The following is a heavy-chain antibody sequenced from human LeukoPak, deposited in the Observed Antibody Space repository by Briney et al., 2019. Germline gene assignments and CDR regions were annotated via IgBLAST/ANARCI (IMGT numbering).Heavy chain of an antibody. D-gene: IGHD1-26*01. J-gene: IGHJ4*02. CDR1: GFILSDYN. V-gene: IGHV3-21*01. CDR2: ISISGTYI. Sequence: GGSLRLSCAASGFILSDYNMKWVRQAPGKGVEGVSFISISGTYITYADSVKGRFTISRDNAKNSLYLQMNSLRAEDTAVYSCARDLSATARAYDYWGQGTLVTVSS. CDR3: ARDLSATARAYDY.